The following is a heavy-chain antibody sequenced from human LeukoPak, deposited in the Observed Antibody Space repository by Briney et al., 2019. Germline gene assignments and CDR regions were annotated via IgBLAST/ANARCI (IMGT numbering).Heavy chain of an antibody. D-gene: IGHD5-24*01. Sequence: PGGSLRLSCAASGFTFTNYWMSWVRQAPGKGLEWVSATSSSDAGTYYADSVKGRFTISRDNSKNTLYLQMNSLRAEDTAVYYCARGPKLATEPYYFDYWGQGTLVTVSS. CDR3: ARGPKLATEPYYFDY. J-gene: IGHJ4*02. CDR2: TSSSDAGT. CDR1: GFTFTNYW. V-gene: IGHV3-23*01.